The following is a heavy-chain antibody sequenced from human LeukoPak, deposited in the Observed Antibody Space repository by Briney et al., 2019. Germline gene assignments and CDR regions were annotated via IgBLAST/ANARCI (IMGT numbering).Heavy chain of an antibody. CDR1: GGTFSSYA. CDR3: ARAVGDYYETSVFQAY. J-gene: IGHJ4*02. V-gene: IGHV1-2*02. CDR2: ISPKSGVT. D-gene: IGHD3-22*01. Sequence: ASVKVSCKASGGTFSSYAISWVRQAPGQGLGWMGWISPKSGVTNYAQKFQGRVNMTRDTSISTAYMEVSRLTSDDTALFYCARAVGDYYETSVFQAYWGQGTLVIVSS.